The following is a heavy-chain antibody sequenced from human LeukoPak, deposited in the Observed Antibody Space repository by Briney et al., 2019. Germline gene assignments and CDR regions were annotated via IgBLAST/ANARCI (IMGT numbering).Heavy chain of an antibody. J-gene: IGHJ3*02. V-gene: IGHV1-58*02. CDR3: AAVATYYYDSSGYYYVDGFDI. CDR1: GFTFTSSA. CDR2: IVVGSGNT. Sequence: SVKVSCKASGFTFTSSAMQWVRQARGQRLEWIGRIVVGSGNTNYAQKFQERVTITRDMYTSTAYMELSSLRSEDTAVYYCAAVATYYYDSSGYYYVDGFDIWGQGTMVTVSS. D-gene: IGHD3-22*01.